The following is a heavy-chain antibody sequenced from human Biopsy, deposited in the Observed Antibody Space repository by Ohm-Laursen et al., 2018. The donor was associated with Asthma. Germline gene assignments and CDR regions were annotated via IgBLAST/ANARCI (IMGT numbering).Heavy chain of an antibody. D-gene: IGHD3-3*01. J-gene: IGHJ4*02. CDR3: ASQSSGPDFWSGYYYFDY. CDR1: GFTFSSYS. CDR2: ISYDGSNK. V-gene: IGHV3-30*03. Sequence: SLRLSCSASGFTFSSYSMNWVRQAPGKGLEWVAVISYDGSNKYYADSVKGRFTISRDNSKNTLYLQMNSLRAEDTAVYYCASQSSGPDFWSGYYYFDYWGQGTLVTVSS.